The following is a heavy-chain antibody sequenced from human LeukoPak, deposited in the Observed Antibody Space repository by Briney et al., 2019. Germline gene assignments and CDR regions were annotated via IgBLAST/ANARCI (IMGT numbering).Heavy chain of an antibody. CDR1: GFTFSSYN. D-gene: IGHD4-17*01. V-gene: IGHV3-21*01. CDR3: ARGHDYGDYPRDY. CDR2: ISSSSSYI. J-gene: IGHJ4*02. Sequence: GGSLRLSCAASGFTFSSYNMNWVRQAPGKGLEWVSSISSSSSYIYYADSVRGRFTISRDNAKNTLYLQMNSLRAEDTAVYYCARGHDYGDYPRDYWGQGTLVTVSS.